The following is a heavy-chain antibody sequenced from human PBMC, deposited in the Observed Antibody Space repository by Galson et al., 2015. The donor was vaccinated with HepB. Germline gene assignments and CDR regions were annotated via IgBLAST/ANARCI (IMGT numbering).Heavy chain of an antibody. Sequence: SLTLSCAASGSTFSNHAMAWVRQAPGKGLEWVSDIGPSGYTYYADSVKGRFTISRDNSKNTLYLLINSLRHGDTALYYCIGFHAWGQGSLVTVSS. CDR1: GSTFSNHA. V-gene: IGHV3-23*01. D-gene: IGHD2/OR15-2a*01. CDR2: IGPSGYT. J-gene: IGHJ5*02. CDR3: IGFHA.